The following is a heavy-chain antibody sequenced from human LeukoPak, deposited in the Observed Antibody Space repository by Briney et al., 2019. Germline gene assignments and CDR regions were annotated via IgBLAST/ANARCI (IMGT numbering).Heavy chain of an antibody. J-gene: IGHJ4*02. CDR1: GYNFNANW. V-gene: IGHV5-51*01. Sequence: GESLKISCKVSGYNFNANWIAWVRESPGKGLEWMGSIYGGDSDTRYSPSFQGHVTISVDKSNSVAYLRWSSLWASDTAMCYCARGDYFDYWGQGTLVTVSS. CDR2: IYGGDSDT. D-gene: IGHD3-16*01. CDR3: ARGDYFDY.